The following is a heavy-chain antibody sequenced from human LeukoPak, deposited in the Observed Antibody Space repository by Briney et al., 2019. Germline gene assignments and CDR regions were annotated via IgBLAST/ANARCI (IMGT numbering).Heavy chain of an antibody. CDR1: GGSISSGSYY. CDR3: ARGPYSYDSSGAFDI. J-gene: IGHJ3*02. Sequence: KPSETLSLTCAVYGGSISSGSYYWSWIRQPAGKGLEWIGRISSSGSTNYNPSLKSRVTISVDTSKNQFSLKLSSVTAADTAVYFCARGPYSYDSSGAFDIWGQGTMVTVSS. D-gene: IGHD3-22*01. CDR2: ISSSGST. V-gene: IGHV4-61*02.